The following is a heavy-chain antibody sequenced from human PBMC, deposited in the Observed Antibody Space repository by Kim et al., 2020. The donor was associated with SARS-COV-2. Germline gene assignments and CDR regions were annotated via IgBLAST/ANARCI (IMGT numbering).Heavy chain of an antibody. J-gene: IGHJ6*02. CDR3: ARELVGCSGGSCYFRMDV. D-gene: IGHD2-15*01. Sequence: ASVKVSCKASGYTFTSYYMHWVRQAPGQGLEWMGIMNPSDGSKSYAQKFQGRVTMTRNTSTSTVYMELSSLRSEDTAVYYCARELVGCSGGSCYFRMDVWGQVTTVTVSS. V-gene: IGHV1-46*01. CDR2: MNPSDGSK. CDR1: GYTFTSYY.